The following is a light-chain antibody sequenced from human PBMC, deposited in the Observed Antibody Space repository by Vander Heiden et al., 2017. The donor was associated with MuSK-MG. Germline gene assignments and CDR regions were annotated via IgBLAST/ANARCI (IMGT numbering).Light chain of an antibody. CDR1: QSISSY. V-gene: IGKV1-39*01. CDR3: QQTVRAPYT. CDR2: AAS. Sequence: DIQMTQSPSSLSASVGDRVTITCRASQSISSYLNWFQQKPGKAPKLLMYAASSLQSGVPSRFSGSGSGTDFTLTISSLQAEDFATFYCQQTVRAPYTFGGGTKVEI. J-gene: IGKJ4*01.